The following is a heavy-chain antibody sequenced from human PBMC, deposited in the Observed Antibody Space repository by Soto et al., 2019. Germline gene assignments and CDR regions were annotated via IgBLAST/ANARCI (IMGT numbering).Heavy chain of an antibody. Sequence: QVQLQESGPGLVKPSETLSLTCSVSGGSIGSYYWSWIRQPPGKGLEWIGYIYYSGSTNYNPSLKSRVTISVDTSKNQFSLKLSSVHAADTAVYYCERGGWRQIDYWGQGTLVTVSS. D-gene: IGHD3-3*01. CDR2: IYYSGST. CDR1: GGSIGSYY. V-gene: IGHV4-59*08. CDR3: ERGGWRQIDY. J-gene: IGHJ4*02.